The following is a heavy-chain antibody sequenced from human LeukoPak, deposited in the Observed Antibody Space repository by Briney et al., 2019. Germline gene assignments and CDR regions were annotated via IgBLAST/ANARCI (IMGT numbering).Heavy chain of an antibody. Sequence: PGGSLRLSCAASGFTFSSYSMNWVRQAPGKGLEWVSYISSSGSTIYYADSVKGRFTISRDNAKNSLYLQMNSLRAEDTAVYYCARVRDYYYMDVWGKGTTVTISS. J-gene: IGHJ6*03. CDR1: GFTFSSYS. CDR3: ARVRDYYYMDV. CDR2: ISSSGSTI. V-gene: IGHV3-48*04.